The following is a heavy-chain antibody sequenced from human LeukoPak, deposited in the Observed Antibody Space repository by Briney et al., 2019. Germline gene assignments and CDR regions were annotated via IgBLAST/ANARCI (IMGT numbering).Heavy chain of an antibody. J-gene: IGHJ4*02. CDR3: AGSVAGTFGFYFDY. V-gene: IGHV3-23*01. CDR2: ISGSGGST. Sequence: GGSLRLSCAASGFTFSSYAMSWVRQASGKGLDWVSAISGSGGSTYNADSVKGRFTISRDNSKNTLYLQMNSLRAEDTAVYYCAGSVAGTFGFYFDYWGQGTLVTVSS. D-gene: IGHD6-19*01. CDR1: GFTFSSYA.